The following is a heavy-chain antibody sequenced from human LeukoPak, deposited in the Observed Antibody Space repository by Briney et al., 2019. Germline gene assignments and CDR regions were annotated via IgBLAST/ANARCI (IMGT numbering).Heavy chain of an antibody. V-gene: IGHV3-30*04. CDR1: GFTFSSYA. CDR3: ARETLGYCSGGSCSWFDP. Sequence: GGSLRLSCAASGFTFSSYAMHWVRQAPGKGLEWVAVISYDGSNKYYADSVKGRFTISRDNSKNTLYLQMNSLRAKDTAVYYCARETLGYCSGGSCSWFDPWGQGTLVTVSS. CDR2: ISYDGSNK. D-gene: IGHD2-15*01. J-gene: IGHJ5*02.